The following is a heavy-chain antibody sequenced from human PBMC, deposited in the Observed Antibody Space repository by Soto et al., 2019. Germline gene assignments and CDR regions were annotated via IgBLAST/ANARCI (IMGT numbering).Heavy chain of an antibody. CDR2: ISYDGSNK. CDR3: AKDGYYYDSSGYFDY. D-gene: IGHD3-22*01. V-gene: IGHV3-30*18. CDR1: GFTFSSYG. J-gene: IGHJ4*02. Sequence: PVGPLRLSCAASGFTFSSYGMHWVRQAPGKGLEWVAVISYDGSNKYYADSVKGRFTISRDNSKNTLYLQMNSLRAEDTAVYYCAKDGYYYDSSGYFDYWGQGTLVTVSS.